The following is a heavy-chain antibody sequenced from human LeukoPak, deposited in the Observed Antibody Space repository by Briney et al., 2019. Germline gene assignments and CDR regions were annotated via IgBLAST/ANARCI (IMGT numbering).Heavy chain of an antibody. CDR2: IAYDGSIK. CDR3: ARRLTDY. J-gene: IGHJ4*02. V-gene: IGHV3-30*03. CDR1: GFTFSAYG. Sequence: GGSLRLSCAASGFTFSAYGMHWVRQAPGKGLEWVAVIAYDGSIKYYTDSVKGRFTISRDNAKNSLYLQMNSLRAEDTAVYYCARRLTDYWGQGTLVTVSS.